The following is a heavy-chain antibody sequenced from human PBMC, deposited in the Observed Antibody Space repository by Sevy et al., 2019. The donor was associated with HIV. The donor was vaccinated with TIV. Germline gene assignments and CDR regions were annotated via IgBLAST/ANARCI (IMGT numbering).Heavy chain of an antibody. CDR3: AKLGGNYGDYDDY. Sequence: GSLRLSCAASGFTFDDYTMHWVRQPPGKGLEWVSLISWDGGSTYYADSVKGRFTISRDNSKNSLFLQMNSLRSEDTAFYYCAKLGGNYGDYDDYWGRGTLVTVSS. CDR1: GFTFDDYT. V-gene: IGHV3-43*01. D-gene: IGHD4-17*01. CDR2: ISWDGGST. J-gene: IGHJ4*02.